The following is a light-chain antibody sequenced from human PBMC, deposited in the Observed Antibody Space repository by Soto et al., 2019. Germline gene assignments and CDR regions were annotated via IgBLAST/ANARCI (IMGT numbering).Light chain of an antibody. CDR1: SSDVGAYNY. V-gene: IGLV2-14*01. Sequence: QSVLTQPASVSGSPGQSIAISCSGTSSDVGAYNYVSWYQQHSGKAPKLMIYDVNYRPSGISDRFSASKSGNTATLTISKLQAEDEADYYCSSYTTSSSYVFGSGTKVIVL. CDR2: DVN. CDR3: SSYTTSSSYV. J-gene: IGLJ1*01.